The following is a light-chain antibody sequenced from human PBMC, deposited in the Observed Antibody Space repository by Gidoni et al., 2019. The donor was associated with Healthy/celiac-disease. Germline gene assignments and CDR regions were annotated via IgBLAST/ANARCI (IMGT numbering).Light chain of an antibody. V-gene: IGLV1-40*01. J-gene: IGLJ3*02. CDR1: RPNIGAGYD. Sequence: QSVLTQPPSVSGAPGQRVTISCTGSRPNIGAGYDVHWYQHPPGTAPKLLNYGNSNRPSGVPDRFSGSKSGTSASLAITGPQAEDEADYYGQSYDSSLSGWVFGGGTKLTVL. CDR3: QSYDSSLSGWV. CDR2: GNS.